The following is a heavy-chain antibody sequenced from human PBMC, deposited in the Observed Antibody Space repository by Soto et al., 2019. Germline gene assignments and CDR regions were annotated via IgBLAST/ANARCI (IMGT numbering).Heavy chain of an antibody. D-gene: IGHD1-26*01. CDR1: GFSFRSDW. J-gene: IGHJ4*02. CDR3: SGGVGDAI. CDR2: TNQDGSEK. Sequence: EDQLVESGGGLVQPGGSLRLTCAVSGFSFRSDWMNWVRQAPGKGLEWVAHTNQDGSEKYYLDSVKGRFTIFRDNAKNSRYRQMNGLSAENTAVYYCSGGVGDAIWGQGTLVTVSS. V-gene: IGHV3-7*04.